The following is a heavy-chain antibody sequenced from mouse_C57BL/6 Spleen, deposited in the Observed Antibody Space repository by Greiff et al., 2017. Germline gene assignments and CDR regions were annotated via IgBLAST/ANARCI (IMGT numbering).Heavy chain of an antibody. CDR2: IDPSDSYT. CDR1: GYTFTSYW. J-gene: IGHJ4*01. Sequence: QVQLQQPGAELVRPGTSVKLSCKASGYTFTSYWMHWVKQRPGQGLEWIGVIDPSDSYTNYNHKFKGKATLTVDTSSSTAYMQLSSLTSEDSAVYYCARDYYGSVYAMDYWGQGTSVTVSS. V-gene: IGHV1-59*01. CDR3: ARDYYGSVYAMDY. D-gene: IGHD1-1*01.